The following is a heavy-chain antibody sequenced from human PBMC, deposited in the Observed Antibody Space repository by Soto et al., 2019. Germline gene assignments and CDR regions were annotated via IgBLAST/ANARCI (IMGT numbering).Heavy chain of an antibody. CDR2: IHYSGST. D-gene: IGHD2-8*02. V-gene: IGHV4-39*01. CDR3: ASLYCTGPNCVPLDL. CDR1: GGSISSSSYY. J-gene: IGHJ5*02. Sequence: PSETLSLTCTVSGGSISSSSYYWGWIRQPPGKGLEWIGSIHYSGSTYYNPSLKSRVTISVDTSKNQFSLKLSSVTAADTAVYYCASLYCTGPNCVPLDLWGQGTLVIVSA.